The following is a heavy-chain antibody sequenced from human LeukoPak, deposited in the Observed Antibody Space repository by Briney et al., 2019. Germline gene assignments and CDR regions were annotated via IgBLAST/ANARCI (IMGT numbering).Heavy chain of an antibody. D-gene: IGHD3-10*01. J-gene: IGHJ3*02. CDR2: IYSGGST. V-gene: IGHV3-53*01. CDR3: ARARSGRNAFDI. CDR1: GFTFSSNY. Sequence: GGSLRLSCAASGFTFSSNYMSWVRQAPGKGLEWVSVIYSGGSTYYADSVKGRFTISRDNSKNTLYLQMNSLRAEDTAVYYCARARSGRNAFDIWGQGTMVTVSS.